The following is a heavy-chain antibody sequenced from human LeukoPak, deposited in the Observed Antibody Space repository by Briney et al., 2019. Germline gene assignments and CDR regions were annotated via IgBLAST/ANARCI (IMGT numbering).Heavy chain of an antibody. CDR3: ATSPTFDP. CDR2: ISYDGSNK. V-gene: IGHV3-30*03. Sequence: GSLRLSCAASGFTFSSYGMHWVRQAPGKGLEWVAVISYDGSNKYYADSVKGRFTISRDNSKNTLYLQMNSLRAEDTAIYYSATSPTFDPWGQGTLVTVSS. J-gene: IGHJ5*02. CDR1: GFTFSSYG.